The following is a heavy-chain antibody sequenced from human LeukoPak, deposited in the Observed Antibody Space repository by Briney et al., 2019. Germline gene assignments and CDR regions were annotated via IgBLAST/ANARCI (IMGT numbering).Heavy chain of an antibody. Sequence: GGSLRLSCAASRFTFSAYAMYWVRQAPGKGLEWVSAISGSGGSTYYADSVKGRFTISRDNSKNTLYLQMNSLRAEDTAVYYCAKDWSSGWPKYYFDYWGQGTLVTVSS. V-gene: IGHV3-23*01. CDR1: RFTFSAYA. J-gene: IGHJ4*02. CDR2: ISGSGGST. D-gene: IGHD6-19*01. CDR3: AKDWSSGWPKYYFDY.